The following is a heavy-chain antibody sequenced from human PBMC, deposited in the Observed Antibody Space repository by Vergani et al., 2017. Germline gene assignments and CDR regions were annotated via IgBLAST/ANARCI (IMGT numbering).Heavy chain of an antibody. CDR2: IYYSGST. V-gene: IGHV4-34*01. D-gene: IGHD3-3*01. J-gene: IGHJ6*02. CDR1: GGSFSGYY. CDR3: ASQGDFWSGYDYYYYYGMDV. Sequence: QVQLQQWGAGLLKPSETLSLTCAVYGGSFSGYYWGWIRQPPGKGLEWIGSIYYSGSTYYNPSLKSRVTISVDTSKNQFSLKLSSVTAADTAVYYCASQGDFWSGYDYYYYYGMDVWGQGTTVTVSS.